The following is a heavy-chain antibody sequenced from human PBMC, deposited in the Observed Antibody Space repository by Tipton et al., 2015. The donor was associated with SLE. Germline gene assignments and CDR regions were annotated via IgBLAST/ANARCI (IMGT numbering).Heavy chain of an antibody. CDR3: ARGAAGDH. J-gene: IGHJ4*02. V-gene: IGHV4-59*01. Sequence: TLSLTCTVSNGSISNYYWSWIRQPPGKGLEWIGYIYYSGSTSYNPSPRSRVTISVDTSNNQFSLKLTFVTAADTAVYYCARGAAGDHWGQGTLVTVSS. D-gene: IGHD2-15*01. CDR1: NGSISNYY. CDR2: IYYSGST.